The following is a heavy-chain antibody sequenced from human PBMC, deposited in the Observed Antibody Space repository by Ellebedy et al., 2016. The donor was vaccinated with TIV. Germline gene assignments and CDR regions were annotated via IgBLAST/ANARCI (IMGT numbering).Heavy chain of an antibody. Sequence: SETLSLXXTVSGGSISSYYWSWIRQPPGKGLEWIGYIYYSGSTNYNPSLKSRVTISVDKSKNQFSLKLSSVTAADTAVYYCAEVNYYYYGMDVWGQGTTVTVSS. CDR1: GGSISSYY. CDR2: IYYSGST. CDR3: AEVNYYYYGMDV. J-gene: IGHJ6*02. D-gene: IGHD4-11*01. V-gene: IGHV4-59*12.